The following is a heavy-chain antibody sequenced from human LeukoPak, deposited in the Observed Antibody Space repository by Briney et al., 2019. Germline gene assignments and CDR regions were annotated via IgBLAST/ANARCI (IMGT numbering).Heavy chain of an antibody. J-gene: IGHJ4*02. V-gene: IGHV4-59*08. Sequence: SETLSLTCIVSGGSISSYYWSWIRQPPGKGLEWIGYIYYSGSTNYNPSLKSRVTISVDTSKNQFSLKLSSVTAADTAVYYCARQGHYGGFDYWGQGTLVTVSS. D-gene: IGHD4/OR15-4a*01. CDR2: IYYSGST. CDR1: GGSISSYY. CDR3: ARQGHYGGFDY.